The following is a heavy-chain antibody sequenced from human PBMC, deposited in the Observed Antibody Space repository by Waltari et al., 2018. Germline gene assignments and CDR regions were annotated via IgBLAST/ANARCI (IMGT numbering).Heavy chain of an antibody. CDR1: GSPLTDYH. V-gene: IGHV1-69-2*01. D-gene: IGHD3-10*01. CDR2: VDPEDGQA. Sequence: EVHLLQSGAELKKPGTPVKISCKLSGSPLTDYHIHWVRQAPGDVLQWVGLVDPEDGQAISADKFQGRVTMTADTSTDTAYLELTSLTSEDTAVFFCATAPGGGSSASRPFHFWGQGTMITVSS. CDR3: ATAPGGGSSASRPFHF. J-gene: IGHJ3*01.